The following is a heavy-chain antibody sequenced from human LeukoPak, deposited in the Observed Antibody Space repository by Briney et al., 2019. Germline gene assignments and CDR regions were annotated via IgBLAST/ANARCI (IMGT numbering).Heavy chain of an antibody. CDR1: RGSTSSYY. Sequence: PETLSLTRIVSRGSTSSYYWSSIRQPPGKGQERSGYIYYSGSVNNNPSLKSRVTTSVDTSKNKFSLMLSSVAAAATAGYYFAGVGYSFPGPPDYWGQGALVSVSS. CDR3: AGVGYSFPGPPDY. V-gene: IGHV4-59*01. CDR2: IYYSGSV. D-gene: IGHD5-18*01. J-gene: IGHJ4*02.